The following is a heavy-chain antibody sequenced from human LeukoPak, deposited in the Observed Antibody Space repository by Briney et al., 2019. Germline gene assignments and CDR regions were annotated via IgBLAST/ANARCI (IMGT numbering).Heavy chain of an antibody. Sequence: GASVKVSCKASGYTFTGYYMHWVRQAPGQGLEWMGWINPNSGGTNYAQKLQGRVTMTTDTSTSTAYMELRSLRSDDTAVYYCARDPAGVGATIDYWGQGTLVTVSS. CDR1: GYTFTGYY. J-gene: IGHJ4*02. V-gene: IGHV1-2*02. CDR3: ARDPAGVGATIDY. CDR2: INPNSGGT. D-gene: IGHD1-26*01.